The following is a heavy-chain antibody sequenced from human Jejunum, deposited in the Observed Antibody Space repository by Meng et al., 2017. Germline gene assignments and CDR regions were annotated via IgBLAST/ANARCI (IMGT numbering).Heavy chain of an antibody. V-gene: IGHV3-23*01. J-gene: IGHJ4*02. CDR2: ITNSGSST. CDR1: GFAFNNYA. CDR3: AKDHRDNYTILTGYYYGREYFDH. D-gene: IGHD3-9*01. Sequence: GGSLRLSCAASGFAFNNYAMSWVRQAPGKGLEWVSAITNSGSSTYYADSVKGRFTISRDNSKNTLYLQMSGLKAEDTAVYYGAKDHRDNYTILTGYYYGREYFDHWGQGTVVTVSS.